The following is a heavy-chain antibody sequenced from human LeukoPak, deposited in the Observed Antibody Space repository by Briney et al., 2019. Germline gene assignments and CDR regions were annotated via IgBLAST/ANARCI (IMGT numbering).Heavy chain of an antibody. V-gene: IGHV4-34*01. J-gene: IGHJ6*02. D-gene: IGHD4-17*01. Sequence: SETLSLTCAVYGGSFSGYYWSWIRQPPGKGLEWIGEINHSGSTNYNPSLKSRVTISVDTSKNQFSLKLSSVTAADTAVYYCARGPTTTSALYYYYYGMDVWGQGTTVTVSS. CDR1: GGSFSGYY. CDR3: ARGPTTTSALYYYYYGMDV. CDR2: INHSGST.